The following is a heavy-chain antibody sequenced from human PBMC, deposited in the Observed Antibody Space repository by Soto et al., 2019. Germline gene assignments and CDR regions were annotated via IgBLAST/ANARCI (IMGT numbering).Heavy chain of an antibody. D-gene: IGHD3-3*01. Sequence: PGGSLRLSSAASGFTFSSYGMHWVRQAPGKGLEWVSVICYDGSNKYYAESVKVRFTISIDNSNNTLYLQMNSLRDEDTAVYYCARAITIFGVVIRAHYGLHXWGQVTFFTVS. CDR1: GFTFSSYG. V-gene: IGHV3-33*01. CDR3: ARAITIFGVVIRAHYGLHX. CDR2: ICYDGSNK. J-gene: IGHJ6*02.